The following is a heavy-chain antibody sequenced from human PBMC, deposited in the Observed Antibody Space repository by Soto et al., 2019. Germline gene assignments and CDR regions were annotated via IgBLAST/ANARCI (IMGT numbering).Heavy chain of an antibody. D-gene: IGHD3-9*01. CDR1: GGSISSYY. CDR3: ARARDILTGYLDY. CDR2: IYYSGST. V-gene: IGHV4-59*01. J-gene: IGHJ4*02. Sequence: QVQLQESGPGLVKPSETLSLTCTVSGGSISSYYWSWIRQPPGKGLEWIGYIYYSGSTNYNPSLKSRVTISVDTSKNHFSLKLSSVTAADTAVYYCARARDILTGYLDYWGQGTLVTVSS.